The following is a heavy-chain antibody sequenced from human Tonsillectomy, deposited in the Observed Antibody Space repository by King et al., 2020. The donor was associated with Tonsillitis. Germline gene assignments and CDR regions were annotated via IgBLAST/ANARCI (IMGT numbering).Heavy chain of an antibody. CDR3: EVTGYYGSASSYVDV. CDR1: GDSINSSNYY. V-gene: IGHV4-39*02. J-gene: IGHJ6*03. CDR2: IYYSESP. D-gene: IGHD3-10*01. Sequence: LQLQESGPGLVKPSETLSLTCTVSGDSINSSNYYWGWIRQPPGKGLEWIGSIYYSESPYYNPSHKSRVTMSVETSKNHFSLKLSSVTAADTAVYYCEVTGYYGSASSYVDVWGKGTTVTVSS.